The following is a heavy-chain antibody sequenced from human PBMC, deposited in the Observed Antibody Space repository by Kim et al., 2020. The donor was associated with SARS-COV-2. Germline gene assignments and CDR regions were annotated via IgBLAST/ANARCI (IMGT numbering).Heavy chain of an antibody. Sequence: ADCVEGRFTISRVKSKNTLYLQLNSLRAEDTALYYCARDEVGLGYDVYFDYWGQGTLVTVSS. CDR3: ARDEVGLGYDVYFDY. J-gene: IGHJ4*02. V-gene: IGHV3-30*01. D-gene: IGHD5-12*01.